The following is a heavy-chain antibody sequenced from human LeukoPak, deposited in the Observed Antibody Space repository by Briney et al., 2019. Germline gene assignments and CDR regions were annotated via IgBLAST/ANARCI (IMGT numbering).Heavy chain of an antibody. CDR1: GGSISSYY. D-gene: IGHD1-1*01. Sequence: PSETLSLTCTVSGGSISSYYWSWIRQPPGKGLEWIGYIYYSGSTNYNPSLKSRVTISVDTSKNQFSLRLSSVTAADTAVYYCARGGGGRYNWNDGWFDPWGQGTLVTVSS. CDR3: ARGGGGRYNWNDGWFDP. J-gene: IGHJ5*02. CDR2: IYYSGST. V-gene: IGHV4-59*01.